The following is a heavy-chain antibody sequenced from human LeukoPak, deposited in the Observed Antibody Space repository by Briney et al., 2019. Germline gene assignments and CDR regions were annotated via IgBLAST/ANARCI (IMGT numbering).Heavy chain of an antibody. CDR1: GFTYSNYA. CDR3: AKADIVGAWRHYFDY. V-gene: IGHV3-23*01. Sequence: GSLRLSCPASGFTYSNYAISWVRQAPGQRLEWVASISAGGGTTYYADSVKGRFTIPTDNSKNTIYLQVNSLRAEDTAVYYCAKADIVGAWRHYFDYWGQGTLITVSS. CDR2: ISAGGGTT. J-gene: IGHJ4*02. D-gene: IGHD1-26*01.